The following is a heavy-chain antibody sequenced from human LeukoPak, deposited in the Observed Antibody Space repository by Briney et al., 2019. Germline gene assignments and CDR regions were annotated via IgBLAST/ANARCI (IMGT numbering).Heavy chain of an antibody. Sequence: GRSLRLSCAASGFKFSSYGMHWVRQAPGKGLEWVAFIWYDGSNKYYADSVKGRFIISRDNSKNTLYLQLNSLRAEDTAVYYCAKSPGRYCSGGSCYSYWGQGTLVTVSS. CDR2: IWYDGSNK. J-gene: IGHJ4*02. D-gene: IGHD2-15*01. CDR1: GFKFSSYG. CDR3: AKSPGRYCSGGSCYSY. V-gene: IGHV3-30*02.